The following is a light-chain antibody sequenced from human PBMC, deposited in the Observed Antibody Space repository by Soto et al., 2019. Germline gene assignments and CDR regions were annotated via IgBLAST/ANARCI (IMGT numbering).Light chain of an antibody. Sequence: QSALTQPASVSGSPGQSITISCTGTSNDNGRYNYVSWYQQHPGKAPRLVISGVNKRPSGISNRFSGSKSGNTASLTISGLQADDEAIYYCASYTSTTTLVVFGGGTQLTVL. V-gene: IGLV2-14*01. CDR1: SNDNGRYNY. CDR2: GVN. CDR3: ASYTSTTTLVV. J-gene: IGLJ7*01.